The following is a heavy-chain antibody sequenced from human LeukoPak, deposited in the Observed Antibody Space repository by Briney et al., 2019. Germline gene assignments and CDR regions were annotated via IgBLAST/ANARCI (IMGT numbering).Heavy chain of an antibody. CDR1: GFTFSNAW. Sequence: GGSLRLSRAASGFTFSNAWMSWVRQAPGKGLEWVGRIKSKTDGGTTDYAAPVKGRFTISRDDSKNTLYLQMNSLKTEDTAVYYCTPHYGDYEAVIWGQGTMVTVSS. J-gene: IGHJ3*02. CDR2: IKSKTDGGTT. V-gene: IGHV3-15*01. D-gene: IGHD4-17*01. CDR3: TPHYGDYEAVI.